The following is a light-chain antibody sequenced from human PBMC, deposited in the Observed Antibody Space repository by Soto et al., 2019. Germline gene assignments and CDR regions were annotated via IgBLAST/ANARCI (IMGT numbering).Light chain of an antibody. CDR3: QHHYNWPQT. J-gene: IGKJ1*01. Sequence: EIVSTQSPATLSLSPGERATLSCRASQSVSNYLAWYQQKPGQPPRLLIYDASKRATGIPARFSGIGSGTDFTLTVSSLAPEDVAVYYCQHHYNWPQTFGQGTKVEVK. V-gene: IGKV3-11*01. CDR1: QSVSNY. CDR2: DAS.